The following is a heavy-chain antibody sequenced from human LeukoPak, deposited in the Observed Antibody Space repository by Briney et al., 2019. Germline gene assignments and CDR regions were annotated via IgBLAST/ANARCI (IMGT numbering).Heavy chain of an antibody. D-gene: IGHD2-2*01. J-gene: IGHJ6*04. CDR1: GYTFTSYA. CDR2: INTNTGNP. Sequence: ASVKVSCKASGYTFTSYAMNWVRQAPGQGLEGRGGINTNTGNPTYAQGFTGRFVFSLDTSVSTAYLQICSLKAEDTAVYYCARDGGRRPAASYYYYGMDVWGKGTTVTVSS. V-gene: IGHV7-4-1*01. CDR3: ARDGGRRPAASYYYYGMDV.